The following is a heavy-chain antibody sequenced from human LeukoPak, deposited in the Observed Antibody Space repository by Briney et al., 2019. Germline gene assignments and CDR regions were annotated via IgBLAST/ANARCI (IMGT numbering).Heavy chain of an antibody. CDR3: ARDIRCRPSYYFDY. J-gene: IGHJ4*02. D-gene: IGHD3-3*01. CDR2: INPSGGST. CDR1: GYTFTSYY. V-gene: IGHV1-46*01. Sequence: ASVKVSCKASGYTFTSYYMHWVRQAPGQGLEWMGIINPSGGSTTCAQKFQGRVTMTRDMSTSTDYMELSSLRSEDTAVYYCARDIRCRPSYYFDYWGQGTLVTVSS.